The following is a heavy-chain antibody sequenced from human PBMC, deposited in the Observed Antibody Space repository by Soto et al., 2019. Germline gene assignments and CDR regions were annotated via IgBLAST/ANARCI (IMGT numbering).Heavy chain of an antibody. Sequence: ASVKVSCKASGYTFTSYYIHWVRQAPGQGLEWMGWINPNSGGTNYAQKFQGWVTMTRDTSISTAYMELSRLRSEDTAVYYCARDPPGYDSSGSVPNWGQGTLVTV. D-gene: IGHD3-22*01. V-gene: IGHV1-2*04. CDR3: ARDPPGYDSSGSVPN. CDR2: INPNSGGT. CDR1: GYTFTSYY. J-gene: IGHJ4*02.